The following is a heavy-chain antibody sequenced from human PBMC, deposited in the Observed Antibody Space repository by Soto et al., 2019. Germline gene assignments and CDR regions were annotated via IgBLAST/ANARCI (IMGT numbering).Heavy chain of an antibody. CDR2: ITWNSGSR. CDR1: GFTFDDYA. V-gene: IGHV3-9*01. Sequence: EVQLVESGGGLVQPGRSLRLSCAASGFTFDDYAMPWVRQAPGKGPEWVSGITWNSGSRGYAESVKGRFTISRDNAKNSLYPQMNSLRTEDTAVYYCAKSKGDLEILKTTVTTFWGPFHIWGQGTMVNVSS. CDR3: AKSKGDLEILKTTVTTFWGPFHI. D-gene: IGHD4-17*01. J-gene: IGHJ3*02.